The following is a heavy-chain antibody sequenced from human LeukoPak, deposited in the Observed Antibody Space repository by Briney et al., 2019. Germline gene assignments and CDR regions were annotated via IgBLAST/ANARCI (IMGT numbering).Heavy chain of an antibody. J-gene: IGHJ5*02. Sequence: SETLSLTCTVSGGSISSSSYYWRWIRQPPGKGLEWIGSICYSGSTYYNPSLKSRVTISVDTSKNQFSLKLSSVTAAVTAVYYFARRIQLWLRPSWFDPWGQGTLVTVSS. V-gene: IGHV4-39*01. CDR2: ICYSGST. CDR1: GGSISSSSYY. CDR3: ARRIQLWLRPSWFDP. D-gene: IGHD5-18*01.